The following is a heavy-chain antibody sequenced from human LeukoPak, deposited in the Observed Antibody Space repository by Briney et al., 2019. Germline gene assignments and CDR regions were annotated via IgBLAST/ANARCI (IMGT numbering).Heavy chain of an antibody. CDR1: GFTFSSYW. V-gene: IGHV3-9*01. Sequence: SGGSLRLSCAASGFTFSSYWMSWVRQAPGKGLEWVSGISWNSGSIGYADSVKGRFTISRDNAKNSLYLQMNSLRAEDTALYYCAKKDYYYYYMDVWGKGTTVTISS. J-gene: IGHJ6*03. CDR3: AKKDYYYYYMDV. CDR2: ISWNSGSI.